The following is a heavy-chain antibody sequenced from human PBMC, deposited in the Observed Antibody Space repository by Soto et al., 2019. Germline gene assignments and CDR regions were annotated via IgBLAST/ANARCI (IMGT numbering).Heavy chain of an antibody. D-gene: IGHD3-9*01. CDR1: GFTFSDHY. Sequence: PWGSLRLSCAASGFTFSDHYMDWVRQAPGKGLEWVGRTRNKANSYTTEYTASVKSRFTISRDDSKNSQYLQMNRLKTEDTAVYYCTTDLPDDILTGRGYYYYGMDVWGQGTTVTVSS. CDR2: TRNKANSYTT. V-gene: IGHV3-72*01. J-gene: IGHJ6*02. CDR3: TTDLPDDILTGRGYYYYGMDV.